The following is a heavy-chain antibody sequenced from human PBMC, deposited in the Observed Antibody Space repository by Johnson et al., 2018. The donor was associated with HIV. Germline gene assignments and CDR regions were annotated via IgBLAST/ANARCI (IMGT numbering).Heavy chain of an antibody. V-gene: IGHV3-66*01. D-gene: IGHD6-13*01. CDR1: GFTVSSNY. CDR2: IYSGGST. J-gene: IGHJ3*02. CDR3: AREGAAAGPTDAFDI. Sequence: VQLVESGGGLVQPGGSLRLSCAASGFTVSSNYMSWVRQAPGKGLEWVSVIYSGGSTYHADSVTGRFTISRDNSTNTLYLQMNSLRAEDTAVYYCAREGAAAGPTDAFDIWGQGTMVTVSS.